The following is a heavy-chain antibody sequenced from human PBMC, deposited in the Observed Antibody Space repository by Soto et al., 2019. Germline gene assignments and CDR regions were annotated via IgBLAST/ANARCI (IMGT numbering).Heavy chain of an antibody. V-gene: IGHV4-31*03. D-gene: IGHD2-21*01. CDR3: ARESPLLSFDP. Sequence: SETLSLTCTVSGGSISSGGYYWSWIRQHPGKGLEWIGYIYYSGSTYYNPSLKSRVTISVDTSKNQFSLKLSSVTAADTAVYYCARESPLLSFDPWGQGTLVTVSS. CDR2: IYYSGST. CDR1: GGSISSGGYY. J-gene: IGHJ5*02.